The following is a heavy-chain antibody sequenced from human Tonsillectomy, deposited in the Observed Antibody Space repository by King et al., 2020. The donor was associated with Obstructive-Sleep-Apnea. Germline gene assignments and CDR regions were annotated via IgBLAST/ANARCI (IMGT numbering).Heavy chain of an antibody. Sequence: VQLVESGGGVVQPGRSLRLSCAASGFTFSSYDMHWVRQAPGKGLEWVAVISYDGSNKYYADSVKGRFTISRDNSKNTPYLQMNSLRAEDTAVYYCAKEPLYSSGWTSYYYYYGMDVWGQGTPVTVSS. D-gene: IGHD6-19*01. CDR1: GFTFSSYD. CDR2: ISYDGSNK. J-gene: IGHJ6*02. V-gene: IGHV3-30*18. CDR3: AKEPLYSSGWTSYYYYYGMDV.